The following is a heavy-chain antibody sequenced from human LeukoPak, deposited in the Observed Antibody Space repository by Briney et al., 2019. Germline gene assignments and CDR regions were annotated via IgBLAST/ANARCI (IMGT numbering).Heavy chain of an antibody. CDR2: ISWNSGSI. V-gene: IGHV3-9*01. D-gene: IGHD6-19*01. J-gene: IGHJ4*02. CDR3: TKGSSGWGIAVAEFDY. CDR1: GITFEDYA. Sequence: PGGSLRLSCAASGITFEDYAMHWVRQAPGKGLEWVSGISWNSGSIGYADSVKGRFTISRDNSKNTVYLQMNSLRAEDTAVYYCTKGSSGWGIAVAEFDYWGQGTLVTVSS.